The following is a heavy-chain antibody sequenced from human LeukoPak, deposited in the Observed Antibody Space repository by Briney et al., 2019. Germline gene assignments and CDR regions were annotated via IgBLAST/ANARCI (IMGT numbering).Heavy chain of an antibody. D-gene: IGHD2-2*02. CDR3: ARVQPGYTFDY. CDR2: ISSNGGSI. Sequence: PGGSLRLSCAASGFTFSSYAMHWVRQAPGKGLEYVSAISSNGGSIYYANSVKGRFTISRDNSKNTLYLQMGGLRAEDMAVCYCARVQPGYTFDYWGRGTLVTVSS. V-gene: IGHV3-64*01. J-gene: IGHJ4*02. CDR1: GFTFSSYA.